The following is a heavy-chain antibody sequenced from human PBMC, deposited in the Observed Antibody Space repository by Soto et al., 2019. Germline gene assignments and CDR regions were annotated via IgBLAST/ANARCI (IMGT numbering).Heavy chain of an antibody. Sequence: GGSLRLSCAASGFTFTSYAMSWVRQAPGKGLEWVSAVSGSGSSTYYADSVKGRFTISRDNSRNTVSLQMNSLRAEDTAVYYCAKDVKSSGSYGVNYFDSWGQGTLVTVSS. D-gene: IGHD6-19*01. V-gene: IGHV3-23*01. CDR1: GFTFTSYA. CDR2: VSGSGSST. J-gene: IGHJ4*02. CDR3: AKDVKSSGSYGVNYFDS.